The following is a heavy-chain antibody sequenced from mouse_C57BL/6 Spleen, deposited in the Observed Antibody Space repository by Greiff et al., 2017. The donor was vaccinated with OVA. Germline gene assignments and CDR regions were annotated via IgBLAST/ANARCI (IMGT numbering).Heavy chain of an antibody. V-gene: IGHV1-64*01. CDR2: IHPNSGST. CDR1: GYTFTSYW. J-gene: IGHJ1*03. CDR3: ARVDCGSSYVKYFDV. Sequence: VQLQQPGAELVKPGASVKLSCKASGYTFTSYWMHWVKQRPGQGLEWIGMIHPNSGSTNYNEKFKSKATLTVDKSSSTAYMQLSSLTSEDSAVYYCARVDCGSSYVKYFDVWGTGTTVTVSS. D-gene: IGHD1-1*01.